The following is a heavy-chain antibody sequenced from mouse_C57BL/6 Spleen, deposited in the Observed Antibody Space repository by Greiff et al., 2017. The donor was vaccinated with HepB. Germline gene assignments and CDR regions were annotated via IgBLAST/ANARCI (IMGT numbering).Heavy chain of an antibody. V-gene: IGHV5-4*01. D-gene: IGHD1-1*01. CDR1: GFTFSSYA. Sequence: EVKLMESGGGLVKPGGSLKLSCAASGFTFSSYAMSWVRQTPEKRLEWVATISDGGSYTYYPDNVKGRFTISRDNAKNNLYLQMSHLKSEDTAMYYCAREEDYAGFDVWGTGTTVTVSS. CDR2: ISDGGSYT. J-gene: IGHJ1*03. CDR3: AREEDYAGFDV.